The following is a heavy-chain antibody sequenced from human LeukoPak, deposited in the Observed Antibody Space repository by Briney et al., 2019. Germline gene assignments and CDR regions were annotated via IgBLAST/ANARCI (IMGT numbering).Heavy chain of an antibody. CDR3: ARIQTVAAPPSYYYYGMDV. CDR1: GGSIRSGDNY. J-gene: IGHJ6*02. D-gene: IGHD6-6*01. V-gene: IGHV4-30-4*01. Sequence: SETLSLTCTVSGGSIRSGDNYWSWIRQPPGKGLEWIGYICHSGSTYYNPSLESRVTVSVDTSKNQFSPKLRSVTAADTAVYYCARIQTVAAPPSYYYYGMDVWGQGTTVTVSS. CDR2: ICHSGST.